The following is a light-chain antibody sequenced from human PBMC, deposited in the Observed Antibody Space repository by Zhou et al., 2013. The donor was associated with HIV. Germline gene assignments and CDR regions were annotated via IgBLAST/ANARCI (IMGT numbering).Light chain of an antibody. V-gene: IGKV1-6*01. CDR3: VQNYNYPWT. Sequence: GDRVTITCRANESIGQWLAWYQQKPGKAPKVLIYGASTLLNGVPSRFAGSGSGTDFTLTISSLQPEDFATYYCVQNYNYPWTFGQGTKVEIK. CDR2: GAS. J-gene: IGKJ1*01. CDR1: ESIGQW.